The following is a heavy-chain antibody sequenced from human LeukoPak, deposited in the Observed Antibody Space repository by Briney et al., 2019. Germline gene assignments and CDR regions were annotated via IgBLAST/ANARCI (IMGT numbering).Heavy chain of an antibody. D-gene: IGHD3-9*01. CDR3: AKAADILTGYPLMN. J-gene: IGHJ4*02. Sequence: GASVKVSCKASGGTLSSNAISWVRQAPGQGLEWMGRIIPLLAIPKYAQKFQGRVTIAADTSTVYMELSSLRYEDTAVYYCAKAADILTGYPLMNWGQGTLVTVSS. CDR2: IIPLLAIP. V-gene: IGHV1-69*04. CDR1: GGTLSSNA.